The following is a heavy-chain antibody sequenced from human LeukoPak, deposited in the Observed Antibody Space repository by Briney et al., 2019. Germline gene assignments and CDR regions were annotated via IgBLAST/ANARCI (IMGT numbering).Heavy chain of an antibody. CDR3: ASNSGYDLDYYYMDV. D-gene: IGHD5-12*01. V-gene: IGHV3-23*01. J-gene: IGHJ6*03. CDR2: ISAGGGTT. CDR1: EFTFSSYA. Sequence: GGSLRLSCAASEFTFSSYAMTWVRQAPGKGLEWVSGISAGGGTTYYADSVKGRFAISRDNSKKTVYLQMNSLRAEDTAVYYCASNSGYDLDYYYMDVWGKGTTVTVSS.